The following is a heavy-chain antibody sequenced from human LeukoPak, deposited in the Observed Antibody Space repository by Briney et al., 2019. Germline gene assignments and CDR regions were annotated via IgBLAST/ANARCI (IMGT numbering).Heavy chain of an antibody. J-gene: IGHJ4*02. D-gene: IGHD5-18*01. V-gene: IGHV3-7*02. CDR1: GFTFSSYE. CDR2: INHDGSEM. Sequence: GGSLRLSCAASGFTFSSYEMNWVRQAPGKGLQWVANINHDGSEMYYVDSVKGRFTISRDNAKNSLYLQMNSLRAEDTAVYYCANGYTSGYLFNYWGQGTLVTVSS. CDR3: ANGYTSGYLFNY.